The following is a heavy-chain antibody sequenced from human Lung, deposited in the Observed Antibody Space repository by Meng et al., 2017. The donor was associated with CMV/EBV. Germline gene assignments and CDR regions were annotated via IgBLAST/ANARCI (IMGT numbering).Heavy chain of an antibody. Sequence: GPSRASGPGLVEPSETLYLLCPVSGDSITNHNWWAGVRQPPGKGLEWSGEIPHRGSSDYNPSLKSRVSMSIDKSKNQFSLELTSVTAADTAVYHCLRRSGGSVWGQGTLVTVSS. D-gene: IGHD3-10*01. J-gene: IGHJ4*02. CDR2: IPHRGSS. CDR1: GDSITNHNW. V-gene: IGHV4-55*02. CDR3: LRRSGGSV.